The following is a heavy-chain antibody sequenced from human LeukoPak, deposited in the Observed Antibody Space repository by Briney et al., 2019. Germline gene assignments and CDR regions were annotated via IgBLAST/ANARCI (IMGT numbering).Heavy chain of an antibody. CDR1: GYTFTSYG. CDR3: ATGYCSSTSCPSSYYYYYMDV. Sequence: ASVKVSCKASGYTFTSYGISWVRQAPGKGLEWMGGFDPEDGETIYAQKFQGRVTMTEDTSTDTAYMELSSLRSEDTAVYYCATGYCSSTSCPSSYYYYYMDVWGKGTTVTVSS. CDR2: FDPEDGET. D-gene: IGHD2-2*01. V-gene: IGHV1-24*01. J-gene: IGHJ6*03.